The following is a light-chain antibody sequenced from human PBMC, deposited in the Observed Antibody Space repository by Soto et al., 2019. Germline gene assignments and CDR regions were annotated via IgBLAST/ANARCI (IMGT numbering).Light chain of an antibody. CDR3: RSYTSSSTLV. CDR2: EVS. V-gene: IGLV2-14*01. J-gene: IGLJ2*01. Sequence: QSALTQPASVSGSPGQSITISCTGTSSDVRGYNYVSWYQQHPGKAPKLMIYEVSNRPSGVSNRFSGSKSGNTASLTISGLQAEDEADYYCRSYTSSSTLVFGGGTKLTVL. CDR1: SSDVRGYNY.